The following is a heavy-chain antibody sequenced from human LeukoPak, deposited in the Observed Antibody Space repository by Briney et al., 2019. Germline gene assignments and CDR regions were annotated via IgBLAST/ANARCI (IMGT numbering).Heavy chain of an antibody. J-gene: IGHJ3*02. D-gene: IGHD1-20*01. CDR2: ISAYNGNT. CDR3: ARDDRYNWNDGAEKISFHDAFDI. Sequence: ASVKVSCKASGYTFTSYGISWVRQAPGQGLEWMGWISAYNGNTDSVPKLQGRVTMTTDTSTSTAYMDLRSLRSDDTAVYYCARDDRYNWNDGAEKISFHDAFDIWGQGTMVTVSS. CDR1: GYTFTSYG. V-gene: IGHV1-18*01.